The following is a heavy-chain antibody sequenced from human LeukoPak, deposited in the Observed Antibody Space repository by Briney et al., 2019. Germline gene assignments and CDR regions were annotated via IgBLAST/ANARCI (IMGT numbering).Heavy chain of an antibody. CDR1: GYTFTSYY. D-gene: IGHD1-26*01. J-gene: IGHJ5*02. V-gene: IGHV1-46*04. CDR3: AGGEVGALNWFDT. Sequence: ASVKVSCEASGYTFTSYYMHWVRQAPGQGLEWMGIINPGGGSTSYAQKLQGRVTMTRDTSTSTVYMELNSLRAEDTAVYYCAGGEVGALNWFDTWGQGTLITVSA. CDR2: INPGGGST.